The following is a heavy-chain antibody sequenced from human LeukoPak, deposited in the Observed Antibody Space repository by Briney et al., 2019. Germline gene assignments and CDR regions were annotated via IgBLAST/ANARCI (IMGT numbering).Heavy chain of an antibody. CDR1: GYTFTGYY. D-gene: IGHD3-22*01. Sequence: ASVKVSCKSSGYTFTGYYMHWVRQAPGQGLEWMGWINPNSGGTNYAQKFQGRVTMTRDTSISTAYMELSRLRSDDAAVYYCARESYYYDSSGYGNDYWGQGTLVTVSS. CDR2: INPNSGGT. J-gene: IGHJ4*02. CDR3: ARESYYYDSSGYGNDY. V-gene: IGHV1-2*02.